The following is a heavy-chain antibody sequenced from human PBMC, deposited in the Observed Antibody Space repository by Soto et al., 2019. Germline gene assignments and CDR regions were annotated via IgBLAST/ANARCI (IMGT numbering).Heavy chain of an antibody. J-gene: IGHJ6*02. Sequence: GGSLRLSCAASGFTFSNYWMHWVRQVPGKGPVWVSRIKGDVSSTNYADSVKGRFTISRDNAKSTLYLQMNSLRAEDTAVYYCAREGDYDILTGYLKRYYYYYGMDVWGQGTTVTVSS. V-gene: IGHV3-74*01. D-gene: IGHD3-9*01. CDR1: GFTFSNYW. CDR3: AREGDYDILTGYLKRYYYYYGMDV. CDR2: IKGDVSST.